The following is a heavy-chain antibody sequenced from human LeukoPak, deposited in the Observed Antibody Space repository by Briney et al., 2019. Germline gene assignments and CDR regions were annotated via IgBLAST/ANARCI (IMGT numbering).Heavy chain of an antibody. V-gene: IGHV3-33*08. Sequence: PGGTLRLSCAASGFTFSRYWMHWVRHAPGKGLEWVAVIWYDGSDEYYTDSVKGRFTIFRDNSKNTLYLQMNSLRAEDTAIYYCARAGDAFDLWGQGTMVTVSS. CDR1: GFTFSRYW. CDR2: IWYDGSDE. J-gene: IGHJ3*01. CDR3: ARAGDAFDL.